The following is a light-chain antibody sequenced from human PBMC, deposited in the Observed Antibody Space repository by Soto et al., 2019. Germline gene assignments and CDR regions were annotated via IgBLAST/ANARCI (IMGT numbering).Light chain of an antibody. CDR3: QTWDTGIVV. Sequence: QPVLTQSPSASASLGASVRLTCTLSSGHGNYVIAWHQQQPGKGPRYLMKVKSDGSHTKGDGIPDRFSGSSSGAERYLAISSLQSEDEADYYCQTWDTGIVVFGGGTKLTVL. J-gene: IGLJ2*01. CDR1: SGHGNYV. V-gene: IGLV4-69*01. CDR2: VKSDGSH.